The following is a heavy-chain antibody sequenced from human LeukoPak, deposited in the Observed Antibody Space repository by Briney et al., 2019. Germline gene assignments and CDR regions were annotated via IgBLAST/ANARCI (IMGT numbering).Heavy chain of an antibody. V-gene: IGHV3-23*01. CDR3: AKERPGAYDI. CDR2: IGVIGTST. CDR1: RFTFSSYA. Sequence: GGSLRLSCAASRFTFSSYAMGWVRQAPGKGLEWVSAIGVIGTSTYYADSVKGRFTISRDSSKNTLYLQMNSLRADDTAIYYCAKERPGAYDIWGQGTIVTVSS. D-gene: IGHD1-1*01. J-gene: IGHJ3*02.